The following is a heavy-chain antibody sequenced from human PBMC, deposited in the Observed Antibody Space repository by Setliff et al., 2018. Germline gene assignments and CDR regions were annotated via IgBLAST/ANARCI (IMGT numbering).Heavy chain of an antibody. CDR3: ARDLGHGGDSDY. D-gene: IGHD2-21*02. CDR2: IGHTGSI. V-gene: IGHV4-38-2*02. Sequence: ETLSLTCTVSGGSISSGYIWGWIRQPPGKGLEWVGNIGHTGSINYNPSLKSRLTISRDTSKNQVSLKLNSVTATDTAVYYCARDLGHGGDSDYWGQGILVTVSS. J-gene: IGHJ4*02. CDR1: GGSISSGYI.